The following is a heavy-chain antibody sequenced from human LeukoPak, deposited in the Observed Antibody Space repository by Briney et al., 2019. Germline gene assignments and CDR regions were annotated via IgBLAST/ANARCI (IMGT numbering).Heavy chain of an antibody. J-gene: IGHJ6*02. CDR3: ARASYCSGSIDYYYYGMDV. V-gene: IGHV4-31*03. CDR1: GGSISSGGYY. Sequence: SQTMSLTCTVAGGSISSGGYYWSRIRQNPGKGLEWIGHIYYSGSTYYNPSLKSRVTISVDTSKNHFSLKLSSVTAAHTAVYYCARASYCSGSIDYYYYGMDVWGQGTTVTVSS. D-gene: IGHD3-10*01. CDR2: IYYSGST.